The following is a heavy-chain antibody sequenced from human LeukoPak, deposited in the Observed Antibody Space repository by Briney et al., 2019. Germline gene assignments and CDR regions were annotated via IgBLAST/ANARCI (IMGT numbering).Heavy chain of an antibody. V-gene: IGHV3-7*01. D-gene: IGHD2-8*01. CDR2: MNEYGGDI. CDR3: ARPRGCNSGRCNNFDY. Sequence: GGSLRLSCAASGFNFGGFSMSWVRQAPGKGPERVTHMNEYGGDIFYVDSVKDRFTISRDNAKNSLYLQMNSLRVEDTAVYFCARPRGCNSGRCNNFDYWGQGTLVTVSS. CDR1: GFNFGGFS. J-gene: IGHJ4*01.